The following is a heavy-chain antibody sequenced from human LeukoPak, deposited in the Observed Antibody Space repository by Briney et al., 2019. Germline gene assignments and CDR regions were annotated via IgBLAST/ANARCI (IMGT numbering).Heavy chain of an antibody. CDR2: IYHSGST. J-gene: IGHJ6*03. CDR1: GYSISSGYY. D-gene: IGHD2-2*01. V-gene: IGHV4-38-2*01. CDR3: ARRPYCSSTSCYYYYMDV. Sequence: SSETLSLTCAVSGYSISSGYYWGWIRQPPGKGLEWIGSIYHSGSTYYNPSLKSRVTISVDTSKNQFSLKLSSVTAADTAVYYCARRPYCSSTSCYYYYMDVWGKGTTVPVSS.